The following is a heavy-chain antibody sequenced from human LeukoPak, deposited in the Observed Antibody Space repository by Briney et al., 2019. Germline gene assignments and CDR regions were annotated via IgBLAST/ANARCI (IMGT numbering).Heavy chain of an antibody. Sequence: GGSLRLSCAASGFTFSSYGMHWVRQAPGKGLEWETIIWYDGSNEYYADSVKGRFTISRDNSKNTLYLQMNSLRAEDTAVYYCARGSYDFWSGYLKYYGMDVWGQGTTVTVSS. J-gene: IGHJ6*02. CDR2: IWYDGSNE. CDR3: ARGSYDFWSGYLKYYGMDV. CDR1: GFTFSSYG. D-gene: IGHD3-3*01. V-gene: IGHV3-33*01.